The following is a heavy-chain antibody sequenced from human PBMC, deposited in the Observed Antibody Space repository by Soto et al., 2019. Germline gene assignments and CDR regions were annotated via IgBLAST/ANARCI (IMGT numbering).Heavy chain of an antibody. CDR1: GFTFSSYA. V-gene: IGHV3-23*01. CDR3: AKPPAERYCSGGSCYSDY. J-gene: IGHJ4*02. D-gene: IGHD2-15*01. CDR2: ISGSGGST. Sequence: EVQLLESGGGLVQPGGSLRLSCAASGFTFSSYAMSWVRQAPGKGLEWVSAISGSGGSTYYADYVKGRFTISRDNSKNTLYLQMNSLRAEDMAVYYCAKPPAERYCSGGSCYSDYWGQGTLVTVSS.